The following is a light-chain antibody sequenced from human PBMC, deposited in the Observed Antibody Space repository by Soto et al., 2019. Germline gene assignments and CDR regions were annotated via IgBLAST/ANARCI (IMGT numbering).Light chain of an antibody. CDR3: CSSGGSPTYV. CDR2: EVN. V-gene: IGLV2-23*02. Sequence: SALTQPASVSGSPGQSITISCTGTSSKVGSYNLVSWYQQLPGKAPKLMIYEVNKRPSGVSNRFSGSKSGNTASLTISGLKVEDEADYYCCSSGGSPTYVFGTGTKVTVL. J-gene: IGLJ1*01. CDR1: SSKVGSYNL.